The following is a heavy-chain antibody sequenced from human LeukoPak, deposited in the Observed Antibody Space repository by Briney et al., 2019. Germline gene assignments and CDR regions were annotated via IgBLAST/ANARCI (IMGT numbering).Heavy chain of an antibody. CDR2: IWYDGSNK. CDR3: ARDLLFYDFYYGMDV. D-gene: IGHD3-3*01. J-gene: IGHJ6*02. CDR1: GFTFSSYG. V-gene: IGHV3-30*19. Sequence: PGRSLRLSCAASGFTFSSYGMHWVRQAPGKGLEWVAVIWYDGSNKYYADSVKGRFTISRDNSKNTLYLQMNSLRAEDTAVYYCARDLLFYDFYYGMDVGGQGTTVTVSS.